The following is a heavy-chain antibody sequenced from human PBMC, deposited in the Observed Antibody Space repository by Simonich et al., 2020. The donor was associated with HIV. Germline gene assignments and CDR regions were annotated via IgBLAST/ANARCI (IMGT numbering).Heavy chain of an antibody. CDR1: GFTFSSYA. D-gene: IGHD3-3*01. J-gene: IGHJ4*02. Sequence: EVQLLESGGGLVQPGGSLRLSCAASGFTFSSYAMSWVRQAAGKGWKWVSAISGSGGSTYYADSVKGRFTISRDNSKNTLYLQMNSLRAEDTAVYYCAKDRYYNFWSGYYDYWGQGTLVTVSS. V-gene: IGHV3-23*01. CDR2: ISGSGGST. CDR3: AKDRYYNFWSGYYDY.